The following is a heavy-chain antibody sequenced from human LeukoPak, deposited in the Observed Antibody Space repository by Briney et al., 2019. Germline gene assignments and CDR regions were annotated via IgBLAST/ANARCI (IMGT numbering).Heavy chain of an antibody. CDR3: AKDARGSDGYNDFDY. Sequence: GGSLRLSCAASGFTFDDYAMHWVRQAPGKGLEWVSGISWNSGSIGYADSVKGRFTISRDNSKNTLYLQMNSLRAEDTAVYYCAKDARGSDGYNDFDYWGQGTLVTVSS. CDR1: GFTFDDYA. D-gene: IGHD5-24*01. J-gene: IGHJ4*02. CDR2: ISWNSGSI. V-gene: IGHV3-9*01.